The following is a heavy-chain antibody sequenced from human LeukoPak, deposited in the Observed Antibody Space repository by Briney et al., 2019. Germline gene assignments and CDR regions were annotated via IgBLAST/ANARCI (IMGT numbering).Heavy chain of an antibody. Sequence: PSETLSLTCAVYGGSFSGYYWSWIRQPPGEGLEWIGYIYYNGNTNYNPSLRSRVTISVDTSKNQFSLKLSSVTAADTAVYYCAGGPSGSYGQTLYWGQGTLVTVSS. V-gene: IGHV4-59*01. CDR2: IYYNGNT. D-gene: IGHD1-26*01. J-gene: IGHJ4*02. CDR3: AGGPSGSYGQTLY. CDR1: GGSFSGYY.